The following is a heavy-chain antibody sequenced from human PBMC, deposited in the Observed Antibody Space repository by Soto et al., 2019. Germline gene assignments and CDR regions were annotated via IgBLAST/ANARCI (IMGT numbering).Heavy chain of an antibody. CDR1: GGSISSYY. J-gene: IGHJ4*02. CDR3: ARDSNSGYDHGLDY. D-gene: IGHD5-12*01. CDR2: IYYSGST. Sequence: SETLSLTCTVSGGSISSYYWSWIRQPPGKGLECIGYIYYSGSTNYNPSLKSRVTISVDTSKNQFSLKLSSVTAADTAVYYCARDSNSGYDHGLDYWGQGTLVTVSS. V-gene: IGHV4-59*01.